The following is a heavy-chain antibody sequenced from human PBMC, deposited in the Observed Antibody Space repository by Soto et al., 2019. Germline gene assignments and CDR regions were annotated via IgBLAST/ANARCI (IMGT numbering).Heavy chain of an antibody. CDR2: IFSNDEQ. D-gene: IGHD6-13*01. V-gene: IGHV2-26*01. Sequence: QVTLKESGPVLVKPTETLTLTCTVSGFSLSNARMGVSWIRQPPGKALEWLAHIFSNDEQSYSTSLKSRLTIVKDTSKSQVVLTVANIDPVDTATYYCPRIAEAGTSSWFDPWGQGTLVTVSS. CDR3: PRIAEAGTSSWFDP. J-gene: IGHJ5*02. CDR1: GFSLSNARMG.